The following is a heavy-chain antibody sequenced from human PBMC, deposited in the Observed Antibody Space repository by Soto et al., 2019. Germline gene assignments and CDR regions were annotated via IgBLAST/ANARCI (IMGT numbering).Heavy chain of an antibody. CDR2: IYYSGST. CDR1: GGSISSSSYY. CDR3: AITYYYDSSGYYSSDY. J-gene: IGHJ4*02. Sequence: SETLSLTCTVSGGSISSSSYYWGWIRQPPGKGLEWIGSIYYSGSTYYNPSLKSRVTISVDTSKNQFSLKLSSVTAADTAVYYCAITYYYDSSGYYSSDYWGQGTLVTVSS. D-gene: IGHD3-22*01. V-gene: IGHV4-39*01.